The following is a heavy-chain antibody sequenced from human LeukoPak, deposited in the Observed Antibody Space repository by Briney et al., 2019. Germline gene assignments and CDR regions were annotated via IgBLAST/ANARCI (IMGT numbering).Heavy chain of an antibody. J-gene: IGHJ4*02. CDR1: GYSITTAYC. Sequence: ETLSLTCPVSGYSITTAYCWAWLRQPPGKGLEWIGTICHNGNTYYKASLKSRVTLSLHTSKNQFSLKLNSVTAADTAVYYCARDGGYCSGGSCYSDYWGQGTLVTVSS. D-gene: IGHD2-15*01. CDR3: ARDGGYCSGGSCYSDY. V-gene: IGHV4-38-2*02. CDR2: ICHNGNT.